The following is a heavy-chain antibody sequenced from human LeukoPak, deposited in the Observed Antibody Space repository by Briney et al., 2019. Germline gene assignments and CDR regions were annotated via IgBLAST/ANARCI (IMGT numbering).Heavy chain of an antibody. Sequence: PSETLSLTCTVSGGSISSYYWSWIRQPPGKGLEWIGYIYYSGSTNYNPSLKSRVTISVDTSKNQFSLKLSSVTAADTAVYYCARDFLRYDYGDSGGAFDIWGQGTMVTVSS. J-gene: IGHJ3*02. CDR1: GGSISSYY. CDR3: ARDFLRYDYGDSGGAFDI. D-gene: IGHD4-17*01. CDR2: IYYSGST. V-gene: IGHV4-59*01.